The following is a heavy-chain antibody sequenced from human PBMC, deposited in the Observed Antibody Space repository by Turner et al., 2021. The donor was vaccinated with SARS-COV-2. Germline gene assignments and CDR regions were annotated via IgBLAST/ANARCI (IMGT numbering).Heavy chain of an antibody. CDR1: GFTFSSNG. CDR3: AKSRNRGREALRGGMEV. Sequence: QTKLVQSGGGLVTPRRSRRLSCSVSGFTFSSNGLHWVREARGKGQEWEKDIAYKKMNTYNEDSGRGRISISRDNNGNTLYLQWNSLSPEATAGYYWAKSRNRGREALRGGMEVWGQGTTVIVSS. D-gene: IGHD1-26*01. J-gene: IGHJ6*02. CDR2: IAYKKMNT. V-gene: IGHV3-30*18.